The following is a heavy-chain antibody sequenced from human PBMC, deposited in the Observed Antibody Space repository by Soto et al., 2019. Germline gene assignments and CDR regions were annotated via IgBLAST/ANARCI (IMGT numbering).Heavy chain of an antibody. V-gene: IGHV1-3*01. D-gene: IGHD2-2*01. J-gene: IGHJ4*02. CDR1: GYTFTSYA. Sequence: ASVKVSCKASGYTFTSYAMHWVRQAPGQRLEWMGWINAGNGNTKYSQKFQGRVTITRDTSASTAYMELSSLRSGDTAVYYCEIPYYCSSTSCYHNDYWGQGTLVTVSS. CDR2: INAGNGNT. CDR3: EIPYYCSSTSCYHNDY.